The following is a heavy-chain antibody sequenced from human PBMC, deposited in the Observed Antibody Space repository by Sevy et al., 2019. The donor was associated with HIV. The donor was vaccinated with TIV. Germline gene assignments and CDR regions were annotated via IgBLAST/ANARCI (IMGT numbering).Heavy chain of an antibody. CDR1: GFTFSSYA. CDR3: AKGGPTAAHYFYYGMDV. J-gene: IGHJ6*02. CDR2: ISGSGEST. D-gene: IGHD2-2*01. V-gene: IGHV3-23*01. Sequence: GESLKISCAASGFTFSSYAMSWVRQAPGKGLEWVSAISGSGESTYYADSVKGRFTISRDNSKNTLYLQMNSLRAEDTAVYYCAKGGPTAAHYFYYGMDVWGQGTTVTVSS.